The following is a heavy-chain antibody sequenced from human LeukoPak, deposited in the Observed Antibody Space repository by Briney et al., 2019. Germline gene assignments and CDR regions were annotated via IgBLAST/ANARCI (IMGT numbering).Heavy chain of an antibody. J-gene: IGHJ6*03. Sequence: SETLSLTCTVSGGSISSSSYYWGWIRQPPGKGLEWIGSIYYSGSTYYNPSLKSRVTISVDTSKNQFSLKLSSVTAADTAVYYCARDWSGGAHYYYYYMDVWGKGTTVTVSS. CDR1: GGSISSSSYY. V-gene: IGHV4-39*07. D-gene: IGHD3-3*01. CDR3: ARDWSGGAHYYYYYMDV. CDR2: IYYSGST.